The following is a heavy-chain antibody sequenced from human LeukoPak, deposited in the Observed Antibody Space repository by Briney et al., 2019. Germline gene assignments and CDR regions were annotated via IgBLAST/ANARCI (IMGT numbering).Heavy chain of an antibody. CDR1: GGSISSYY. J-gene: IGHJ4*02. D-gene: IGHD5-12*01. V-gene: IGHV4-59*04. CDR2: IYYSGST. Sequence: NPSETLSLTCTVSGGSISSYYWSWIRQPPGKGLEWIGYIYYSGSTYYNPSLKSRVTISVGTSKNQFSLKLTSVTAADTAVYYCARHGGQWLLRYYCDYWGQGTLVTVSS. CDR3: ARHGGQWLLRYYCDY.